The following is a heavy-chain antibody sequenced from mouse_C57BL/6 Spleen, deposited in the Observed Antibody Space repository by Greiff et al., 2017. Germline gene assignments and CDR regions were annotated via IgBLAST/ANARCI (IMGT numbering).Heavy chain of an antibody. D-gene: IGHD3-2*02. V-gene: IGHV1-42*01. CDR2: INPSTGGT. CDR3: SRGGYAPYAMDY. Sequence: VQLQQSGPELVKPGASVKISCKASGYSFTGYYMNWVKQSPEKSLEWIGEINPSTGGTTYNQKVKAKATLTVDKSSSTAYMQLKSLTSEDSAVYYCSRGGYAPYAMDYWGQGTSVTVSS. J-gene: IGHJ4*01. CDR1: GYSFTGYY.